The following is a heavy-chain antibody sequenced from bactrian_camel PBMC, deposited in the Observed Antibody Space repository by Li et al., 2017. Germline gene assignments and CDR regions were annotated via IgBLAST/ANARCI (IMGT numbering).Heavy chain of an antibody. CDR2: IDGDKTT. CDR3: AAEDSDGTCDAICAGGYCNVDWRYGY. Sequence: VQLVESGGGSVQEGGSLRLSCEAIGYRLDLVCMGWFRQAPGKKREGVAAIDGDKTTSYTESVKGRFTISRDNAKKTLYLQMDNLKPEDTAAYYCAAEDSDGTCDAICAGGYCNVDWRYGYWGQGTQVTVS. D-gene: IGHD2*01. V-gene: IGHV3S67*01. CDR1: GYRLDLVC. J-gene: IGHJ6*01.